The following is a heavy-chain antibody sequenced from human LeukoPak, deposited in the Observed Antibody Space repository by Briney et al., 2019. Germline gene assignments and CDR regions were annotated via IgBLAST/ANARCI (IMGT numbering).Heavy chain of an antibody. D-gene: IGHD6-19*01. CDR1: GFTFSSYA. CDR2: ISGSGGST. J-gene: IGHJ4*02. V-gene: IGHV3-23*01. Sequence: GSLRLSCAASGFTFSSYAMSWVRQAPGKGLEWVSAISGSGGSTYYADSVKGRFTISRDNSKNTLYLQMNSLRAEDTAVYYCAKDYSSGWYLDYWGQGTLVTVSS. CDR3: AKDYSSGWYLDY.